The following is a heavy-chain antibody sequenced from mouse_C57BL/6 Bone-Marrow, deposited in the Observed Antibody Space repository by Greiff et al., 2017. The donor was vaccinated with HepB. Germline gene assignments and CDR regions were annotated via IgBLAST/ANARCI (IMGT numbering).Heavy chain of an antibody. Sequence: EVQLVESGGGLVQSGRSLRLSCATSGFTFSDFYMEWVRQAPGKGLEWIAASRNKANDYTTEYSASVKGRFIVSRDTPQSILYLQMNALRAEDTAIYYCARDASFAYWGQGTLVTVSA. V-gene: IGHV7-1*01. CDR1: GFTFSDFY. CDR2: SRNKANDYTT. J-gene: IGHJ3*01. CDR3: ARDASFAY.